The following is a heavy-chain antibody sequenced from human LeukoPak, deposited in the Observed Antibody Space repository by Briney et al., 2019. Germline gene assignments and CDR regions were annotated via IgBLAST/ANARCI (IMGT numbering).Heavy chain of an antibody. Sequence: SETPSLTCTVSGGSIRSEDHYWGWVRQPPGKGLEYIGYISHSGSTYYKPSLKSRLTVSIDTAKNQFSLRLTSVTTADTAVYYCVREGISVWFGESLVSNWFDSWGQGSLVTVSS. CDR1: GGSIRSEDHY. V-gene: IGHV4-30-4*01. D-gene: IGHD3-10*01. CDR2: ISHSGST. J-gene: IGHJ5*01. CDR3: VREGISVWFGESLVSNWFDS.